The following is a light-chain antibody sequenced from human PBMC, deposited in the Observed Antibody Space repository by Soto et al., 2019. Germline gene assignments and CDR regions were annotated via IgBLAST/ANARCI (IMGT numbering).Light chain of an antibody. CDR2: GNS. J-gene: IGLJ2*01. CDR1: SSNIGAGYD. V-gene: IGLV1-40*01. CDR3: QSYDSSLSGSNV. Sequence: QSVLTQPPSVSGAPGQRVTISCTGSSSNIGAGYDVHWSQQLPGTAPKLLIYGNSNRPSGVPDRFSGSKSGTSASLAITGLQAEDEAEYYCQSYDSSLSGSNVFGGGTKLTVL.